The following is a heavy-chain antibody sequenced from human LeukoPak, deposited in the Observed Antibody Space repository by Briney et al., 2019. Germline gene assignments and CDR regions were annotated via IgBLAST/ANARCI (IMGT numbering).Heavy chain of an antibody. V-gene: IGHV7-4-1*02. Sequence: GASVTVSCTASGYTFTSYGISWVRQAPGQGLEWMGWINTNTGNPTYAQGFTGRFVFSLDTSVSTAYLQISSLKAEDTAVYYCARDWGQQWLAAYNWFDPWGQGTLVTVSS. D-gene: IGHD6-19*01. CDR1: GYTFTSYG. CDR3: ARDWGQQWLAAYNWFDP. J-gene: IGHJ5*02. CDR2: INTNTGNP.